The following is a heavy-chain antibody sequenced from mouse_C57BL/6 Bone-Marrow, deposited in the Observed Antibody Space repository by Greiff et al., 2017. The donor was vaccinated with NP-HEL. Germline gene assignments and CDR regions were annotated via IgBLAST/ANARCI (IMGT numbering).Heavy chain of an antibody. D-gene: IGHD1-1*01. V-gene: IGHV10-3*01. CDR2: IRSKSSNYAT. CDR3: VGGGIYYYGSSPYAMDY. Sequence: EVMLVESGGGLVQPKGSLKLSCAASGFTFNTYAMHWVRQAPGKGLEWVARIRSKSSNYATYYADSVKDRFTISRDDSQSMLYLQMNNLKTEDTAMYYCVGGGIYYYGSSPYAMDYWGQGTSVTVSS. J-gene: IGHJ4*01. CDR1: GFTFNTYA.